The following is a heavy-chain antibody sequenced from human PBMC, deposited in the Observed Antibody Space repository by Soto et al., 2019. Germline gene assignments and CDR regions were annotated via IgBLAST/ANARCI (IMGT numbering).Heavy chain of an antibody. D-gene: IGHD3-22*01. CDR3: VKEGSYYERRGYFCDH. J-gene: IGHJ4*02. V-gene: IGHV3-23*01. Sequence: VQLLESGGGLVQPGGSLRLSCAASGFTFISYAMSWVRQAPGKGLEWVSDISGSGRNTDYADAVKGRFNISRDTSKKTLYLDRNSLRAEDPAGYYCVKEGSYYERRGYFCDHWGQGTLVTVSS. CDR1: GFTFISYA. CDR2: ISGSGRNT.